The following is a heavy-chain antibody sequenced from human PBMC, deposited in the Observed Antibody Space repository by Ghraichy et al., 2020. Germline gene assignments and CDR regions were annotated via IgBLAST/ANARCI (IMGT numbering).Heavy chain of an antibody. Sequence: GGSLRLSCAASGFTFEDYSMHWVRQAPGKGLEWVSYISSSSTIYYADSVKGRFTISRDNAKNSLYLQMNSLRDEDTAVYYCARDRYCSSTSCSYGMDVWGQGTTVTVSS. CDR3: ARDRYCSSTSCSYGMDV. V-gene: IGHV3-69-1*01. J-gene: IGHJ6*02. CDR2: ISSSSTI. CDR1: GFTFEDYS. D-gene: IGHD2-2*01.